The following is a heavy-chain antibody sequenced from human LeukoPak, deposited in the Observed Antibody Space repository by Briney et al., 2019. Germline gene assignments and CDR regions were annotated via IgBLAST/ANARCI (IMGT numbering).Heavy chain of an antibody. J-gene: IGHJ3*02. CDR2: IKQDGSEK. Sequence: GGSLRLSCAASGFTFSNYWMSWVRQAPGKGLEWVANIKQDGSEKYYADSVKGRFTISRDSSKNTLYLQMNSLRAEDTAVYYCAKEGIVVVPTAPGAFDIWGQGTMVTVSS. CDR1: GFTFSNYW. V-gene: IGHV3-7*01. CDR3: AKEGIVVVPTAPGAFDI. D-gene: IGHD2-2*01.